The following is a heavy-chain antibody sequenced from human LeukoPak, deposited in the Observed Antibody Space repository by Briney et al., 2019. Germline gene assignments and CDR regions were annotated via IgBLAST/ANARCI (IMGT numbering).Heavy chain of an antibody. V-gene: IGHV4-34*01. J-gene: IGHJ4*02. CDR1: GGSFSLYH. CDR2: VNRWGST. Sequence: PSETLSLTXAVYGGSFSLYHWSWICQSPGKGLEWIGEVNRWGSTNYNPSLESRVTISVDRSKNQFSLNLRSLTAADTAVYYCATDSQSSVYYFWGQGALVTVSS. CDR3: ATDSQSSVYYF. D-gene: IGHD6-25*01.